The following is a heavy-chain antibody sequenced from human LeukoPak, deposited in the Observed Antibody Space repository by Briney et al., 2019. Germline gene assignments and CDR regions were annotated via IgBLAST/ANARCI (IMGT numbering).Heavy chain of an antibody. V-gene: IGHV3-23*01. CDR1: GFSFTSSA. CDR3: AKDYDLLTGALDY. CDR2: IGDDGATT. Sequence: GGSLRLSCAASGFSFTSSAMGWVRQAPGKGLEWVSVIGDDGATTRYADSVRGRFTISRDNSKSTLCLQMNSLRAEDTAIYYCAKDYDLLTGALDYWGQGTLVTVSS. J-gene: IGHJ4*02. D-gene: IGHD3-9*01.